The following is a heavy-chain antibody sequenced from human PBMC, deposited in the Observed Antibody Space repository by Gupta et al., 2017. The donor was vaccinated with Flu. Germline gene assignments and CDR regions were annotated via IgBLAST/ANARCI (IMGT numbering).Heavy chain of an antibody. V-gene: IGHV4-34*01. Sequence: QVQLQQWGAGLLKPSETLSLTCAVYGGSFSGYYWSWIRQPPGKGLEWIGEINHSGSTNYNPSLKSRVTISVDTSKNQFSLKLSSVTAADTAVYYCARGKTYYDFWSGYYYYYYYYMDVWGKGTTVTVSS. CDR3: ARGKTYYDFWSGYYYYYYYYMDV. D-gene: IGHD3-3*01. J-gene: IGHJ6*03. CDR1: GGSFSGYY. CDR2: INHSGST.